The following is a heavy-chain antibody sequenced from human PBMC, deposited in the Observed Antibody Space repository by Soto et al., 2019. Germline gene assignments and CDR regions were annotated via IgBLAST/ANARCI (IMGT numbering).Heavy chain of an antibody. CDR1: GFTFSGYW. V-gene: IGHV3-74*01. Sequence: EGQLVESGGGLVQPGGSLRISCAASGFTFSGYWMHWVRQVPGQGLMWVSRINSDGSSTTYADSVKGRFTISRDNTKNTLYLQMNSLTAEDTAVYYCARRGGAPDAMYPFADHWGRGPLVTVSS. CDR2: INSDGSST. CDR3: ARRGGAPDAMYPFADH. J-gene: IGHJ4*02. D-gene: IGHD2-2*01.